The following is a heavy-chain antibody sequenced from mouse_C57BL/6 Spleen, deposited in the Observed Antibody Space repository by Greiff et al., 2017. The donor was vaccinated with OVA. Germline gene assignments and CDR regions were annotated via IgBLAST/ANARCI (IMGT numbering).Heavy chain of an antibody. J-gene: IGHJ4*01. CDR3: ARFYDGYPNYYAMDY. Sequence: DVKLVESGPGLVKPSQSLSLTCSVTGYSITSGYYWNWIRQFPGNKLEWMGYISYDGSNNYNPSLKNRISITRDTSKNQFFLKLNSVTTEDTATYYCARFYDGYPNYYAMDYWGQGTSVTVSS. CDR2: ISYDGSN. CDR1: GYSITSGYY. V-gene: IGHV3-6*01. D-gene: IGHD2-3*01.